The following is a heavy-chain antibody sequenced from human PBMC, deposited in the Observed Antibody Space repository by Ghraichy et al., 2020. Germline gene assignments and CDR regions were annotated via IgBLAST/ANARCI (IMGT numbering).Heavy chain of an antibody. V-gene: IGHV4-61*01. CDR1: GGSVSSGSYY. CDR2: IYYSGGT. CDR3: ASPNPEYCGGDCYSSYYFGMDV. D-gene: IGHD2-21*02. J-gene: IGHJ6*02. Sequence: ETLSLTCTVSGGSVSSGSYYWNWIRQPPGKGLEWIGYIYYSGGTNYNPSLKSRVVISVDTSKNQFPPPPPPVTAADTAVYYCASPNPEYCGGDCYSSYYFGMDVWGQGTTVTVSS.